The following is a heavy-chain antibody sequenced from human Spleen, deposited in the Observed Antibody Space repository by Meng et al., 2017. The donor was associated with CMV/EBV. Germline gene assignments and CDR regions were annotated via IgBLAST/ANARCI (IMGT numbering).Heavy chain of an antibody. CDR3: ARDPRTTIFGVVIDYWFDS. Sequence: SITPAMHWGRQTPGKELECVAVISKDGSNKYYADSIEGRFNISRDNSQSTLYQQINSLRVEDTGVYYCARDPRTTIFGVVIDYWFDSWGQGTLVTVSS. CDR1: SITPA. J-gene: IGHJ5*01. D-gene: IGHD3-3*01. V-gene: IGHV3-30*04. CDR2: ISKDGSNK.